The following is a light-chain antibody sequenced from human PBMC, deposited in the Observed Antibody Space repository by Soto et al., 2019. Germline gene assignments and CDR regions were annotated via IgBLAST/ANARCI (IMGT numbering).Light chain of an antibody. Sequence: EVVLTQSPTTLSLSPGHSATLSCRASQSVRNNLAWFQRKPGQAPRLLISGASTRATGIPARFSGGGSGTEFTLTISSLQSEDFAIYFCQQYNNWPWTFGRGTKVDIK. CDR2: GAS. CDR3: QQYNNWPWT. J-gene: IGKJ1*01. V-gene: IGKV3-15*01. CDR1: QSVRNN.